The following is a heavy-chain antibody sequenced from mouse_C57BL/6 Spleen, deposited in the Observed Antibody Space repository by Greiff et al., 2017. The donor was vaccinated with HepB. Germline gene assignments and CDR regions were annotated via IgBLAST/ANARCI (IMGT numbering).Heavy chain of an antibody. CDR2: IDPETGGT. CDR1: GYTFTDYE. D-gene: IGHD2-14*01. V-gene: IGHV1-15*01. CDR3: TREGGVRRSWFAY. Sequence: VQLQQSGAELVRPGASVTLSCKASGYTFTDYEMHWVKQTPVHGLEWIGAIDPETGGTAYNQKFKGKAILTADKSSSTAYMELRSLTSEDSAVYYCTREGGVRRSWFAYWGQGTLVTVSA. J-gene: IGHJ3*01.